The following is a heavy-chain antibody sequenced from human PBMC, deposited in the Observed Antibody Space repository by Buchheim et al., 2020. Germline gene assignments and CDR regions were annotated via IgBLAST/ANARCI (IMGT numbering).Heavy chain of an antibody. Sequence: QVQLVESGGGVVQPGRSLRLSCAASGFTFSSYGMHWVRQAPGKGLEWVAVISYDGSNKYYADSVKGRFTISRDNSKNTLYLQMNSLRAEDTAVYYCAKGPVRLWLRNQGYFDYWGQGTL. V-gene: IGHV3-30*18. CDR2: ISYDGSNK. J-gene: IGHJ4*02. D-gene: IGHD5-18*01. CDR3: AKGPVRLWLRNQGYFDY. CDR1: GFTFSSYG.